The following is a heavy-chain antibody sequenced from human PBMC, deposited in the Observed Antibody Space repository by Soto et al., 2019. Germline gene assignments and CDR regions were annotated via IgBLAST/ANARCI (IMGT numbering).Heavy chain of an antibody. CDR3: AKDTKNSSFDY. J-gene: IGHJ4*01. CDR2: ISWNSGSI. Sequence: GGSLRLSCAASGFTFDDYAMHWVRQAPGKGQEWVSGISWNSGSIGYADSVKGRFTISRDNAKNSLYLQMNSLRAEDTALYYCAKDTKNSSFDYWGQGPLVIVSS. V-gene: IGHV3-9*01. D-gene: IGHD1-7*01. CDR1: GFTFDDYA.